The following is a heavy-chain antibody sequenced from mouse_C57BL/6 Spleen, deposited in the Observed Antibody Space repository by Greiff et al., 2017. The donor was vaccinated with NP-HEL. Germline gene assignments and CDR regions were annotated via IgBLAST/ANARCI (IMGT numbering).Heavy chain of an antibody. CDR2: IYPGDGDT. Sequence: VQLQQSGPELVKPGASVKISCKASGYAFSSSWMNWVKQRPGKGLEWIGRIYPGDGDTNYNGKFKGKATLTADKSSSPAYMQLRSLTSEDSAVYFGARAIYYYGSSYEGYAMDYWGQGTSVTVSS. CDR3: ARAIYYYGSSYEGYAMDY. D-gene: IGHD1-1*01. CDR1: GYAFSSSW. V-gene: IGHV1-82*01. J-gene: IGHJ4*01.